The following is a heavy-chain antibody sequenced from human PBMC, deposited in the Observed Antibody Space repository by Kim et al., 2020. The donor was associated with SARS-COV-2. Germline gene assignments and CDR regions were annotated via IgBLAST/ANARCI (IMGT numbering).Heavy chain of an antibody. Sequence: GRFTISRDNSKNTLYLQMNSLRAEDTAVYYCAKDGYCSSTSCPKIGYFDLWGRGTLVTVSS. D-gene: IGHD2-2*01. J-gene: IGHJ2*01. CDR3: AKDGYCSSTSCPKIGYFDL. V-gene: IGHV3-23*01.